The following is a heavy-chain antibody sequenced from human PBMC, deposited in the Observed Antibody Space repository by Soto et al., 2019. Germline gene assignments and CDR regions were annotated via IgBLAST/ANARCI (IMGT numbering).Heavy chain of an antibody. CDR1: GGSISSGGYY. D-gene: IGHD6-13*01. CDR2: IYYSGST. Sequence: SETLSLTCTVSGGSISSGGYYWSWIRQHPGKGLEWIGYIYYSGSTYYNPSLKSRVTISVDTSKNQFSLKLSSVTAADTAVYYCARADSSSWYTFFDYWGREPWSPSPQ. V-gene: IGHV4-31*03. CDR3: ARADSSSWYTFFDY. J-gene: IGHJ4*02.